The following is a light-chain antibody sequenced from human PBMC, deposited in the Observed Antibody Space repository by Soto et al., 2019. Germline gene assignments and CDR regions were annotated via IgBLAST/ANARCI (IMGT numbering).Light chain of an antibody. J-gene: IGKJ2*01. Sequence: DIVMTQSPDSLAVSLGERATINCKSSQSVLYSSNNKNYLAWYQQRPGQPPKLLIYWASTRESGVPDRFSGRGSGRVCPLTIPGRQGKVVAFYYFQQYESTPPPFGRGTKWET. V-gene: IGKV4-1*01. CDR2: WAS. CDR1: QSVLYSSNNKNY. CDR3: QQYESTPPP.